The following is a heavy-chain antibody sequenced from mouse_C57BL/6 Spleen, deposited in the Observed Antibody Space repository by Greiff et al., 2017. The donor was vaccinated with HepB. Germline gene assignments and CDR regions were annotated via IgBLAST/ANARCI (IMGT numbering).Heavy chain of an antibody. CDR2: IHPNSGST. CDR3: ARPVYYGSSYWYFDV. Sequence: QVQLQQPGAELVKPGASVKLSCKASGYTFTSYWMHWVKQRPGQGLEWIGMIHPNSGSTNYNEKFKSKATLTVDKSSSTAYMQLSSLTSEDSAVYYCARPVYYGSSYWYFDVWGTGTTVTVSS. CDR1: GYTFTSYW. D-gene: IGHD1-1*01. J-gene: IGHJ1*03. V-gene: IGHV1-64*01.